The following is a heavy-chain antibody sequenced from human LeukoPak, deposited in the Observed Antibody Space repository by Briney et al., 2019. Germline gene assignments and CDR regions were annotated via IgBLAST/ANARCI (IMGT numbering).Heavy chain of an antibody. CDR1: GFTFSNYG. Sequence: GGSLRLSCAVSGFTFSNYGMNWVRQAPGKGLEWVSYISSSSAIYYADSVKGRFTISRDNAKNSLYLQMDSLRDEDTAVYYCARSQTSFDYWGQGALVTVSS. V-gene: IGHV3-48*02. CDR3: ARSQTSFDY. J-gene: IGHJ4*02. CDR2: ISSSSAI.